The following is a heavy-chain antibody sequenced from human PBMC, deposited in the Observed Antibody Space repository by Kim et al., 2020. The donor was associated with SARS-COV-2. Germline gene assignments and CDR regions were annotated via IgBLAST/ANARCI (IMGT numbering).Heavy chain of an antibody. CDR1: GFTFSSYA. CDR3: AKGTYDILTGPAYGMDV. D-gene: IGHD3-9*01. CDR2: ISGSGGST. Sequence: GGSLRLSCAASGFTFSSYAMSWVRQAPGKGLEWVSAISGSGGSTYYADSVKGRFTISRDNSKNTLYLQMNSLRAEDTAVYYCAKGTYDILTGPAYGMDVWDQGTTVTVSS. V-gene: IGHV3-23*01. J-gene: IGHJ6*02.